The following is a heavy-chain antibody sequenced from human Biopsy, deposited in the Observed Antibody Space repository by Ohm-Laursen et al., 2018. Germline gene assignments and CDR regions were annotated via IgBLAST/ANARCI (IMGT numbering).Heavy chain of an antibody. V-gene: IGHV1-46*01. CDR3: ALASFDY. CDR1: GYTFTTYY. J-gene: IGHJ4*02. Sequence: ASVKVSCNASGYTFTTYYIHWVRQAPGQGLEWMGIINPGGNSTAYTQNFQGRVTMTRDTSTTTVYMELSSLRSEDTAVYYCALASFDYWGQGTLVTVPS. CDR2: INPGGNST.